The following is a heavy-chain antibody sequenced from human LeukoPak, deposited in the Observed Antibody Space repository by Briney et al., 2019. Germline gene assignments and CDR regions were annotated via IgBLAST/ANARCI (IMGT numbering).Heavy chain of an antibody. V-gene: IGHV4-59*01. Sequence: SETLSLTCTVSGGSISSYYWSWIRQPPGKGLEWIGYIYYSGSTNYNPSLKSRVTISVDTSKNQFSLKLSSVTAADTAVYYCARTGGYCSSTSCYEIRYYYYYYYMDVWGKGTTVTVSS. CDR1: GGSISSYY. J-gene: IGHJ6*03. D-gene: IGHD2-2*03. CDR3: ARTGGYCSSTSCYEIRYYYYYYYMDV. CDR2: IYYSGST.